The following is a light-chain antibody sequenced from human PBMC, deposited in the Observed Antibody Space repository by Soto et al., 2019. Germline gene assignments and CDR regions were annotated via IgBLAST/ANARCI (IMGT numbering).Light chain of an antibody. J-gene: IGLJ1*01. CDR1: SSNIGAGYD. Sequence: QSVLTQPPSVSGAPGQRVTSSCTGSSSNIGAGYDVHWYQQLPGTAPKLLIYANSNRPSGVPDRFSGSKSGTSASLAITGLQADYGADYYCQSYDSSLSASYVFGPGTKVTVL. CDR3: QSYDSSLSASYV. CDR2: ANS. V-gene: IGLV1-40*01.